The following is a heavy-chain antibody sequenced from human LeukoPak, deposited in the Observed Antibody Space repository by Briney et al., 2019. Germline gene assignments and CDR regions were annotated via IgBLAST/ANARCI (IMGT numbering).Heavy chain of an antibody. D-gene: IGHD3-10*01. CDR3: AKPHYYGSGSYSYYYGMDV. J-gene: IGHJ6*04. Sequence: GGSLRLSCAASGFTFSSYAMSWVRQAPGKGLEWVSAISGSGGSTYYADSVKGRFTISRDNSKNTLYQQMNSLRAEDTAVYYCAKPHYYGSGSYSYYYGMDVWGKGTTVTVSS. CDR2: ISGSGGST. V-gene: IGHV3-23*01. CDR1: GFTFSSYA.